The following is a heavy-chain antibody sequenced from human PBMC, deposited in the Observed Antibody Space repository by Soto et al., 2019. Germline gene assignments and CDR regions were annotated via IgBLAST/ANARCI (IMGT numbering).Heavy chain of an antibody. J-gene: IGHJ5*02. CDR2: ISGSGGST. CDR3: ARLYGGFTMVRENWFDP. Sequence: GGSLRLSCAASGLTFSSYAMSWVRQAPGKGLEWVSVISGSGGSTYYADSVKGRFTISRDNSKNTLYLQMNSLRAEDTAVYYCARLYGGFTMVRENWFDPWGQGTLVTVSS. D-gene: IGHD3-10*01. V-gene: IGHV3-23*01. CDR1: GLTFSSYA.